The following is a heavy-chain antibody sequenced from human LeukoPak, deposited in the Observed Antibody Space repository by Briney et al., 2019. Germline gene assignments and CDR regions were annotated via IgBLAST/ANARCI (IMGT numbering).Heavy chain of an antibody. J-gene: IGHJ4*02. Sequence: GASVKVSCKASGGTFSSYAISWVRQAPGQGLEWMGGIIPIFGTANYAQKSQGRVTITTDESTSTAYMELSSLRSEDTAVYYCARADNYDILTGYYIFDYWGQGTLVTVSS. CDR2: IIPIFGTA. V-gene: IGHV1-69*05. CDR3: ARADNYDILTGYYIFDY. D-gene: IGHD3-9*01. CDR1: GGTFSSYA.